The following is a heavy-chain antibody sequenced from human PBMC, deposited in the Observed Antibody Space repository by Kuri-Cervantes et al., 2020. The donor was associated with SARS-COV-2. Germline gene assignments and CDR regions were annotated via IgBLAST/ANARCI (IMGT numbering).Heavy chain of an antibody. Sequence: GESLKISCAASGFTFSSYWMSWVRQAPGKGLEWVANIKQDGSENYYVDSVKGRFTISRDNAKNSLYLQMNRLRAEDTAVYYCAREGFYCSSTSCYPVFDYWGQGTLVTVSS. CDR3: AREGFYCSSTSCYPVFDY. D-gene: IGHD2-2*01. CDR1: GFTFSSYW. V-gene: IGHV3-7*01. J-gene: IGHJ4*02. CDR2: IKQDGSEN.